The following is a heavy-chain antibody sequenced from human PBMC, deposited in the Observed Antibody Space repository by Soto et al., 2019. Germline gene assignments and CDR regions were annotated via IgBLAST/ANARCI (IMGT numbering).Heavy chain of an antibody. CDR1: GFTFSSYA. V-gene: IGHV3-30-3*01. J-gene: IGHJ3*02. CDR2: ISYDGSNK. D-gene: IGHD1-7*01. CDR3: ARCRTGTGRDDAFDI. Sequence: QVQLVESGGGVVQPGRSLRLSCAASGFTFSSYAMHWVRQAPGKGLEWVAVISYDGSNKYYADSVKGRFTISRDNSKNTLYLQMNSLRAEDTAVYYCARCRTGTGRDDAFDIWGQGTMVTVSS.